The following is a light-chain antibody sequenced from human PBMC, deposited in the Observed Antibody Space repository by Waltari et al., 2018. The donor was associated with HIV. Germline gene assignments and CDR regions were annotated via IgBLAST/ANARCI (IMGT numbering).Light chain of an antibody. V-gene: IGLV1-44*01. J-gene: IGLJ2*01. CDR1: SSNIGSNT. Sequence: HSVLTQPPSASGTPGQRVTTPCSGSSSNIGSNTVNWYQQLPGTAPKLLIYSNNQRPSGVPDRFSGSKSGTSASLAISGLQSEDEADYYCAAWDDSLNGQVVFGGGTKLTVL. CDR2: SNN. CDR3: AAWDDSLNGQVV.